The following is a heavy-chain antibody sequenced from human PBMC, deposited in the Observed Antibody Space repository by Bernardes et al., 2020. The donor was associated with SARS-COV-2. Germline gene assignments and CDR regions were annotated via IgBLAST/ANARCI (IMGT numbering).Heavy chain of an antibody. Sequence: ETLYLTCAASGVTFSSNQNHWGRTRQAKGLERMAYMSIGSSTRYYADPVNGRFTTTRDNYKKSLYLQMDGLRAEETAMYYCVRGLAWYDFWSGDGMDVWGQGTTVTVSS. CDR3: VRGLAWYDFWSGDGMDV. D-gene: IGHD3-3*01. CDR1: GVTFSSNQ. J-gene: IGHJ6*02. V-gene: IGHV3-48*04. CDR2: MSIGSSTR.